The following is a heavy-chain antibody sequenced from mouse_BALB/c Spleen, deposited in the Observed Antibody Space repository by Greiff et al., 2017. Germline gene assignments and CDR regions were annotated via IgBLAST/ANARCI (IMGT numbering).Heavy chain of an antibody. CDR1: GFTFSDYY. J-gene: IGHJ4*01. CDR3: ARDRGKGAMDY. Sequence: EVKLVESGGGLVKPGGSLKLSCAASGFTFSDYYMYWVRQTPEKRLEWVATISDGGSYTYYPDSVKGRFTISRDNAKNNLYLQMSSLKSEDTAMYYCARDRGKGAMDYWGQGTSVTVSS. D-gene: IGHD1-3*01. V-gene: IGHV5-4*02. CDR2: ISDGGSYT.